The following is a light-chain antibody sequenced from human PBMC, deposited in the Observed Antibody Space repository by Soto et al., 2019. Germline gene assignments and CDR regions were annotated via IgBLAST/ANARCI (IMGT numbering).Light chain of an antibody. Sequence: EIVLTQSPATLSLSPGERATLSCRASQSVTSYLAWYQQKPGQAPRLLIYDASNRATGIPARFSGSGSGTDFTLTISSLEPEDFAGYYCQQCSNWPRTFGQGTKLEIK. V-gene: IGKV3-11*01. CDR3: QQCSNWPRT. CDR2: DAS. CDR1: QSVTSY. J-gene: IGKJ2*01.